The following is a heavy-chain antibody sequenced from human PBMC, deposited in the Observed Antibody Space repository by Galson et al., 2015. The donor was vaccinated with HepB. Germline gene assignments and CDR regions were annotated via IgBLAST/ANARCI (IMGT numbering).Heavy chain of an antibody. CDR2: IGSSSTYI. Sequence: LRLSCAASGFTFSTFSMSWVRQAPGKGLEWVSSIGSSSTYIFYTDSLRGRFAISRDNAKSSLYLRMNSLRAEDTGVYYCARVGKSEHLGPYYHYNYMDVWGKGTTVSVSS. J-gene: IGHJ6*03. CDR3: ARVGKSEHLGPYYHYNYMDV. D-gene: IGHD7-27*01. V-gene: IGHV3-21*01. CDR1: GFTFSTFS.